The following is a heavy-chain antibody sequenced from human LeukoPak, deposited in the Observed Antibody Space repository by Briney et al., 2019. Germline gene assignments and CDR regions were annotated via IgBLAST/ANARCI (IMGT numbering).Heavy chain of an antibody. J-gene: IGHJ4*02. D-gene: IGHD6-13*01. V-gene: IGHV3-74*01. CDR1: GFTLSSHW. Sequence: GGSLRLSCAASGFTLSSHWMLWVRQAPGKGLVWVSRINGDGSSTTYADSVKGLFTISRDNAKNTLYLQMSRLTSENMALYYGARGRGLAAADYWGQGTLVTVSS. CDR3: ARGRGLAAADY. CDR2: INGDGSST.